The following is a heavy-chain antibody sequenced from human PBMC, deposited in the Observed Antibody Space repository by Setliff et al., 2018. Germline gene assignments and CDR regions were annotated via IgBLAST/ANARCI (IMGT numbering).Heavy chain of an antibody. CDR2: IYHSGST. Sequence: SETLSLTCAVSGGSISSSNWWSWVRQPPGKGLEWIGEIYHSGSTNYNPSLKGRVTISVDKSKNQFSLKLSSVTAADTAVYYCARESGYYDSSGYQYYFDYWGQGTLVTVSS. CDR3: ARESGYYDSSGYQYYFDY. D-gene: IGHD3-22*01. J-gene: IGHJ4*02. CDR1: GGSISSSNW. V-gene: IGHV4-4*02.